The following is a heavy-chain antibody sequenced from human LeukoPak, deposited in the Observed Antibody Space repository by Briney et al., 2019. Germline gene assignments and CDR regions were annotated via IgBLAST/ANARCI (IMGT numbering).Heavy chain of an antibody. Sequence: PGGSLRLSCAASGFTFSSYAMSWVRQAPGKGLGWVSAISGSGGSTYYADSVKGRFTISRDNSKNTLYLQMNSLRAEDTAVYYCEQGSAARWFERWGQGTLVTVSS. CDR3: EQGSAARWFER. CDR1: GFTFSSYA. J-gene: IGHJ5*02. V-gene: IGHV3-23*01. CDR2: ISGSGGST. D-gene: IGHD1/OR15-1a*01.